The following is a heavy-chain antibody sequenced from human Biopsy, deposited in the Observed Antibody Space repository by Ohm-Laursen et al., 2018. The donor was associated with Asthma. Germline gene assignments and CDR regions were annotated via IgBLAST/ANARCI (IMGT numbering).Heavy chain of an antibody. J-gene: IGHJ5*02. D-gene: IGHD4-17*01. Sequence: TLSLTWTVSGASIKTDDHYWSWLRQPPGKGLEWIGYIHHSGTSYFNPSLKSRVSISLDTSKNQFSLSLTSVTAADTAVYYCARTTYGHDGFDPWGQGTLVTVSS. CDR1: GASIKTDDHY. CDR2: IHHSGTS. V-gene: IGHV4-30-4*01. CDR3: ARTTYGHDGFDP.